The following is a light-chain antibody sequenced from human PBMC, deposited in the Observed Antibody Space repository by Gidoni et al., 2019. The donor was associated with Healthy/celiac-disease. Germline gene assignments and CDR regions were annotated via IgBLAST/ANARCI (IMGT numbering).Light chain of an antibody. Sequence: AIQMTQPPSPLSAPVGGRATITCRASQGIRNDLGWYQQKPGKAPKLLIYAASSLQSGVPSRFSGSGSGTDFTLTISSLQPEDFAAYYCLQDYNCPWTFGQGTKVEIK. CDR2: AAS. CDR3: LQDYNCPWT. V-gene: IGKV1-6*01. CDR1: QGIRND. J-gene: IGKJ1*01.